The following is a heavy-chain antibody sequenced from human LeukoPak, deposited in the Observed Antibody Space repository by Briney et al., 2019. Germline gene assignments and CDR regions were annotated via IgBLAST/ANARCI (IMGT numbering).Heavy chain of an antibody. J-gene: IGHJ4*02. CDR2: VSGSGDRM. Sequence: GGSLRPSCAASGFTSSSYALNWVRQAPGKGLEWVATVSGSGDRMYHADSVKGRFTISRDNSKNTIYLQMNSLRAEDTALYYCAKAAAAPGFDFWGQGTLVTVSS. CDR3: AKAAAAPGFDF. CDR1: GFTSSSYA. D-gene: IGHD6-13*01. V-gene: IGHV3-23*01.